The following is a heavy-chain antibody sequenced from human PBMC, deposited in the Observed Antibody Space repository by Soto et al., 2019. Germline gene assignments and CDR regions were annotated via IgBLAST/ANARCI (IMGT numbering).Heavy chain of an antibody. Sequence: VGSLILSCAASGFTFSSYSMSWVRQAPGKGLEWVSAISGSGGSTYYADSVKGRFTISRDNSKNTLYLQMNSLRAEDTAVYYCAKDRGYYDSSGYYSPDAFDIWGQGTMVTVSS. CDR2: ISGSGGST. J-gene: IGHJ3*02. V-gene: IGHV3-23*01. CDR1: GFTFSSYS. CDR3: AKDRGYYDSSGYYSPDAFDI. D-gene: IGHD3-22*01.